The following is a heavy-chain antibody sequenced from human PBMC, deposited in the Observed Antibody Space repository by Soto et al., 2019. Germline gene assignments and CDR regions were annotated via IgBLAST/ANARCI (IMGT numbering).Heavy chain of an antibody. CDR3: ARSGPDSSGYYPGWYFDL. J-gene: IGHJ2*01. CDR1: GGSISSYY. Sequence: PSETLSLTCTVSGGSISSYYWSWIRQPPGKGLEWIGYIYYSGSTNYNPSLKSRVTISVDTSKNQFSLKLSSVTAADTAVYYCARSGPDSSGYYPGWYFDLWGRGTLVTVSS. V-gene: IGHV4-59*08. D-gene: IGHD3-22*01. CDR2: IYYSGST.